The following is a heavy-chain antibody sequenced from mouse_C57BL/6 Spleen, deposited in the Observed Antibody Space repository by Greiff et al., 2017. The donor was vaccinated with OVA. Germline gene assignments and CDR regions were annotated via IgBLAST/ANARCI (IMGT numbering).Heavy chain of an antibody. J-gene: IGHJ2*01. CDR3: ITTVVALDY. CDR2: INPNNGGT. D-gene: IGHD1-1*01. V-gene: IGHV1-22*01. CDR1: GYTFTDYN. Sequence: VQLQQSGPELVKPGASVKMSCKASGYTFTDYNMHWVKQSHGKSLEWIGYINPNNGGTSYNQKFKGKATLTVNKSSSAAYMELRSLTSEDSAVYYCITTVVALDYWGQGTTLTVSS.